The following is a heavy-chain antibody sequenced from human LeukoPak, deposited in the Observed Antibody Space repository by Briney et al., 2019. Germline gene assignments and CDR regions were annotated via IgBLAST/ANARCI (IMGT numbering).Heavy chain of an antibody. CDR1: GDTFSNFV. J-gene: IGHJ4*02. Sequence: ASVKVSCKASGDTFSNFVISWVRQAPGQGLEWMGRIIPLLGVANYAQILQGRVTITADKSAVTAYMELSSLRSNDTAVYYCARENTVANYFDYWGQGTLVTVSS. CDR3: ARENTVANYFDY. V-gene: IGHV1-69*04. CDR2: IIPLLGVA. D-gene: IGHD5-12*01.